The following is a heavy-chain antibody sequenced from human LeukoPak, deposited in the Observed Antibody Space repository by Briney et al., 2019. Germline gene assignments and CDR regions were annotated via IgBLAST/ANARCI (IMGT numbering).Heavy chain of an antibody. Sequence: GGSLRLSCAASGFTFSSYGMHWVRQAPGKGLEWVAVISYDGSNKYYADSVKGRFTISRGNSKNTLYLQMNSLRAEDTAVYYCAKVLGDYYDSSGYYYDYWGQGTLVTVSS. CDR3: AKVLGDYYDSSGYYYDY. J-gene: IGHJ4*02. D-gene: IGHD3-22*01. CDR1: GFTFSSYG. CDR2: ISYDGSNK. V-gene: IGHV3-30*18.